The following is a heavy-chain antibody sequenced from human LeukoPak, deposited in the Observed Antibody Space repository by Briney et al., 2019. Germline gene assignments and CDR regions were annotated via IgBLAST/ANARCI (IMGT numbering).Heavy chain of an antibody. CDR1: GYTFTSYG. V-gene: IGHV1-18*01. J-gene: IGHJ4*02. CDR3: GREWGYCSSTSCPFDY. CDR2: ISAYNGNT. Sequence: GASVKVSCKASGYTFTSYGISWVRPAPGQGLEWMGWISAYNGNTNYAQKLQGRVTMTTDTSTSTAYMELRSLRSDDTAVYYCGREWGYCSSTSCPFDYWGQGTLVTVSS. D-gene: IGHD2-2*01.